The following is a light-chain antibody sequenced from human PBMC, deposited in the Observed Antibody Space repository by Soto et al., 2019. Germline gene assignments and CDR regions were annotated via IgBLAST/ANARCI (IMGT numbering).Light chain of an antibody. CDR1: SSNIGSNY. V-gene: IGLV1-47*01. CDR3: AAWDDSLSGGYV. Sequence: QSVLTQPPSASGTPGQRVTISCSGSSSNIGSNYVYWYQQLPGTAPKLLIYRNNQRPSGVPDRFSGSKSGTSASGAISGLRSEDDADYYCAAWDDSLSGGYVFGTGTKVTVL. J-gene: IGLJ1*01. CDR2: RNN.